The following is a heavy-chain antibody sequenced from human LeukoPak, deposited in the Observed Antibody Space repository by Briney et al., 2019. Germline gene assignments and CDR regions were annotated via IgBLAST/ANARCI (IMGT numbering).Heavy chain of an antibody. CDR3: ARASGYSSGWYYY. Sequence: GGSLRLSCAASGFTFSSYAMHWVRQAPGKGLEWVAVISYDGSNKYYADSVKGRFTISRDNSKNTLYLQMNSLRAEDTAVYYCARASGYSSGWYYYWGQGTLVTVSS. D-gene: IGHD6-19*01. CDR1: GFTFSSYA. CDR2: ISYDGSNK. J-gene: IGHJ4*02. V-gene: IGHV3-30*04.